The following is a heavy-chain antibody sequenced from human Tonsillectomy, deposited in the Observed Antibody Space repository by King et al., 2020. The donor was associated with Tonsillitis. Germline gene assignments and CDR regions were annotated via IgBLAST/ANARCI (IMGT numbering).Heavy chain of an antibody. CDR1: GGSISNNDYF. V-gene: IGHV4-39*01. CDR3: AREGYDYLWGSYRYWFDL. J-gene: IGHJ5*02. Sequence: LQLQESGPGLVKPSETLSLTCTVSGGSISNNDYFWGWIRQPPGKGLEWIGSIYYRGSTYYNPSLKSRVTISVDTSKNQFSLKLSSVTAADTAVYYFAREGYDYLWGSYRYWFDLWGQGTLVTVSS. CDR2: IYYRGST. D-gene: IGHD3-16*02.